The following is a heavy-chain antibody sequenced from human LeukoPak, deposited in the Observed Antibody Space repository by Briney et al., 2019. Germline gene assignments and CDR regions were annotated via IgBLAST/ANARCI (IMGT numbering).Heavy chain of an antibody. D-gene: IGHD3-9*01. CDR3: ARGAPRVYDILTGYHPHDAFDI. Sequence: GGSLRLSCAASGFTFDDYAMHWVRQAPGKGLEWVSSISSSSSYIYYADSVKGRFTISRDNAKNSLYLQMNSLRAEDTAVYYCARGAPRVYDILTGYHPHDAFDIWGQGTMVTVSS. V-gene: IGHV3-21*01. CDR1: GFTFDDYA. CDR2: ISSSSSYI. J-gene: IGHJ3*02.